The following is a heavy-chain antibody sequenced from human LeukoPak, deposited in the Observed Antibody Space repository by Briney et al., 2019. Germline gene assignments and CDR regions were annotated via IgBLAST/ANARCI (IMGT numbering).Heavy chain of an antibody. CDR2: IIPIFGTA. D-gene: IGHD1-26*01. Sequence: ASVKVSCKASGGTFSSYAISWVRQAPGQGLEWMGGIIPIFGTANYAQKFQGRVTITADESTSTAYMELSSLRSEDTAVYYCARLGPVGATTLDYWGQGTLVTVSS. CDR1: GGTFSSYA. CDR3: ARLGPVGATTLDY. V-gene: IGHV1-69*13. J-gene: IGHJ4*02.